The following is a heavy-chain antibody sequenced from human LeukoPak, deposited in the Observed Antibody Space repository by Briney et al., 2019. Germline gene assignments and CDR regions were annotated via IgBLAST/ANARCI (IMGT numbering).Heavy chain of an antibody. CDR2: ISSSSSYI. CDR1: GSTFSSYS. J-gene: IGHJ4*02. CDR3: ARADYDSSGYYT. V-gene: IGHV3-21*01. D-gene: IGHD3-22*01. Sequence: PGGSLRLSCAASGSTFSSYSMNWVRQAPGKGLEWVSSISSSSSYIYYADSVKGRFTISRDNAKNSLYLQMNSLRAEDTAVYYCARADYDSSGYYTWGQGTLVTVSS.